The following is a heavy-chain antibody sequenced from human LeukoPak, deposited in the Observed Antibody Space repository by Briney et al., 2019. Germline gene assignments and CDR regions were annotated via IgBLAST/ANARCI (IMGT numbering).Heavy chain of an antibody. V-gene: IGHV4-39*07. Sequence: PSETLSLTCTVSGGSIISTIYYWGWIRQPPGKGLEWIGNIYSNGSTHYNPSLKSRATISVDTSRDQFSLKLTSVTAADTAVYYCARGLIWFGELSMIDYWGQGTLVTVSS. CDR3: ARGLIWFGELSMIDY. CDR1: GGSIISTIYY. J-gene: IGHJ4*02. CDR2: IYSNGST. D-gene: IGHD3-10*01.